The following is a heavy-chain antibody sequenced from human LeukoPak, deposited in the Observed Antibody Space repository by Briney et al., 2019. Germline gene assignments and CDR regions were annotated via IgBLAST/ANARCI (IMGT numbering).Heavy chain of an antibody. V-gene: IGHV3-21*04. J-gene: IGHJ4*02. CDR2: ISSSSSYI. CDR3: AKKYSSSGHFIDS. Sequence: PGGSLRLSCAASGFTFSSYSMNWVRQAPGKGLEWVSSISSSSSYIYYADSVKGRFTISRDNAKNSLYLQVNSLRAEDTAVYYCAKKYSSSGHFIDSWGQGTLVTVSS. D-gene: IGHD6-19*01. CDR1: GFTFSSYS.